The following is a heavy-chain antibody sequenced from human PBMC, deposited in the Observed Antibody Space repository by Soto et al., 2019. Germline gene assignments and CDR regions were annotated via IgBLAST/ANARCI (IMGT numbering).Heavy chain of an antibody. J-gene: IGHJ4*02. D-gene: IGHD3-9*01. Sequence: PGGSLRLSCAASGFTFSSYAMSWVRQAPGKGLEWVSAISGSGGSTYYADSVKGRFTISRDNSKNTLYLQMNSLRAEDTAVYYCAKAPRRAYYDILTGPLGYWGQGTLVTVSS. CDR1: GFTFSSYA. CDR3: AKAPRRAYYDILTGPLGY. V-gene: IGHV3-23*01. CDR2: ISGSGGST.